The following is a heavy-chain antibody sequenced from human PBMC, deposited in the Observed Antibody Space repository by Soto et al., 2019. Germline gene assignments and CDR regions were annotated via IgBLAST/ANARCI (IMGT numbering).Heavy chain of an antibody. CDR2: ISSASSET. J-gene: IGHJ4*02. V-gene: IGHV3-21*01. CDR1: GVNFSRFS. Sequence: TVGSLSRSCEASGVNFSRFSMNWVRQVPGKGLEWVASISSASSETWYADSVKGRFIISRDNAQNSLFLQMNTLRPEDSAIYYCARVAYWGPGTQVTVS. CDR3: ARVAY.